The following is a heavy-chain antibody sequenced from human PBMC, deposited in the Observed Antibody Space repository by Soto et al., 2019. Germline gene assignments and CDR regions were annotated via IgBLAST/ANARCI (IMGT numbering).Heavy chain of an antibody. V-gene: IGHV1-18*01. CDR3: ARVDDYYDSSGHYFTFFNY. D-gene: IGHD3-22*01. CDR1: GYIFTSYG. CDR2: ISAFKGYT. J-gene: IGHJ4*02. Sequence: QVPLVQSGPEVKKSGASVKLSCKASGYIFTSYGIGWVRQAPGQGLEWMGWISAFKGYTKYPQRLQGRVTMTTDTPTSTAYMELRSLRSDDTAVYYCARVDDYYDSSGHYFTFFNYWGQGSLVTVSS.